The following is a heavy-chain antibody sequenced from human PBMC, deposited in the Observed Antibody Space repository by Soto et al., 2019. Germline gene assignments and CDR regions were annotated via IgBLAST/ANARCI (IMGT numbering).Heavy chain of an antibody. Sequence: GGSLRLSCAASGFTFSSYAMHWVRQAPGKGLEWVAVISYDGSNKYYADSVKGRFTISRDNSKNTLYLQMNSLRAEDTAVYYCARVRRFVTADFPYYYYYYGMDVWGQGTTVTVSS. CDR1: GFTFSSYA. CDR3: ARVRRFVTADFPYYYYYYGMDV. CDR2: ISYDGSNK. V-gene: IGHV3-30-3*01. J-gene: IGHJ6*02. D-gene: IGHD2-2*01.